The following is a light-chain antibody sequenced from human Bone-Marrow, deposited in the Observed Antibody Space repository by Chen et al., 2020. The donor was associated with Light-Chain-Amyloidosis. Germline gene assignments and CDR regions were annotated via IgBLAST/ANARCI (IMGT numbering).Light chain of an antibody. CDR3: MEALQTPHYS. CDR2: LAF. CDR1: QSLRHINGYTY. Sequence: IALNQSPLSLSVSPGETASISCTASQSLRHINGYTYLDWYLQRPGQSPQLLIYLAFNRAPGVPDRFSATGAGAEFTLRINKVEAEDVGVYYCMEALQTPHYSFDRGTKLEIK. J-gene: IGKJ2*01. V-gene: IGKV2-28*01.